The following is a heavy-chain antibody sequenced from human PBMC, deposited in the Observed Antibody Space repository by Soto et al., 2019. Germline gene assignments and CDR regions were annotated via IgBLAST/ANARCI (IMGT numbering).Heavy chain of an antibody. J-gene: IGHJ5*02. CDR1: GYTFTSYY. D-gene: IGHD3-9*01. V-gene: IGHV1-46*01. Sequence: GASVKVSCKASGYTFTSYYMHWVRQAPGQGLEWMGIINPSGGNTGYAQKFQGRVTISVDTSKNQFSLKLSSVTAADTAVYYCARGGFRYGWFDPWGQGTLVTVSS. CDR2: INPSGGNT. CDR3: ARGGFRYGWFDP.